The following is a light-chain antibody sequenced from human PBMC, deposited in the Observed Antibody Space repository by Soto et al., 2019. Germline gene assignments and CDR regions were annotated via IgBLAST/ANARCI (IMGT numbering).Light chain of an antibody. V-gene: IGKV3-20*01. J-gene: IGKJ4*01. CDR1: QSVSSY. CDR3: QQYGSSPLT. CDR2: DTS. Sequence: EIVLTQSPGTLSLSVGERVTLSCRASQSVSSYLAGYQQTPGQAPRLLIYDTSNKATGTPDRFSVSGSGTDFTLTISRLEPEDFTVYYCQQYGSSPLTFGGGTTVAIK.